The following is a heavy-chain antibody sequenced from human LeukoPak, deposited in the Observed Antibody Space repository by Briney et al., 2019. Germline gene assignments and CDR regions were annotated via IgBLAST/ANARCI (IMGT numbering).Heavy chain of an antibody. J-gene: IGHJ3*02. Sequence: GGSLRLSCAASGFTFSSYSMNWVRQAPGKGLEWVSSISSHSSYIYYADSVKGRFTISRDNAKNSLYLQMNSLRAEDTAVYYCARDRSRGLLDAFDIWGQGTMVTVSS. CDR2: ISSHSSYI. D-gene: IGHD5-18*01. V-gene: IGHV3-21*01. CDR1: GFTFSSYS. CDR3: ARDRSRGLLDAFDI.